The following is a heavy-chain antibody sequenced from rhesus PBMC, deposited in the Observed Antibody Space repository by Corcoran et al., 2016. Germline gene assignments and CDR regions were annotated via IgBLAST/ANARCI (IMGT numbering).Heavy chain of an antibody. CDR3: ARVTRDYNIWTGYWGGFDY. CDR1: GGSFISSW. J-gene: IGHJ4*01. D-gene: IGHD3-3*01. V-gene: IGHV4-173*01. Sequence: QVQLQDSGPGLVKPSETLSLTCAVSGGSFISSWLSLLSQPPAKRLVVIGRISGSGWITVYTPSLKSLVTISTDTANNQFSLKISFWPAAYTAVYYCARVTRDYNIWTGYWGGFDYWGQGVLVTVSS. CDR2: ISGSGWIT.